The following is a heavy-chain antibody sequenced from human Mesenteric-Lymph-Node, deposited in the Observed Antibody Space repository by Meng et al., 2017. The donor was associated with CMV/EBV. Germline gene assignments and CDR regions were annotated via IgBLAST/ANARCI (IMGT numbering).Heavy chain of an antibody. J-gene: IGHJ6*02. Sequence: GESLKISCAASGFFFSRNAMSWARQAPGKGLEWVSGIGTTGATTYYADSVKGRFTIARDNAKNTLFLYMNSLSAEDTAVYYCAKVDSRWYDHYYAMDVWGQGTTVTVSS. D-gene: IGHD6-13*01. CDR1: GFFFSRNA. CDR2: IGTTGATT. V-gene: IGHV3-23*01. CDR3: AKVDSRWYDHYYAMDV.